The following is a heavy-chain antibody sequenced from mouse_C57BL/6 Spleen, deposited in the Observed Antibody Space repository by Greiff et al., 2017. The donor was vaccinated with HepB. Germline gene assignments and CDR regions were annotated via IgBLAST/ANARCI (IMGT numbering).Heavy chain of an antibody. CDR3: ARGYYDYEVFDY. CDR2: ISSGSSTI. Sequence: DVKLVESGGGLVKPGGSLKLSCAASGFTFSDYGMHWVRQAPEKGLEWVAYISSGSSTIYYADTVKGRFTISRDNAKNTLFLQMTSLRSEDTAMYYCARGYYDYEVFDYWGQGTTLTVSS. CDR1: GFTFSDYG. J-gene: IGHJ2*01. D-gene: IGHD2-4*01. V-gene: IGHV5-17*01.